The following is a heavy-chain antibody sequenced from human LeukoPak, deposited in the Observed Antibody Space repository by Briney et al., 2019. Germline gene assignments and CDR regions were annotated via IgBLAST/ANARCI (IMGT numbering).Heavy chain of an antibody. J-gene: IGHJ5*02. Sequence: PSQTLSLTCTVSGGSISSGDYYWSWIRQPPGKGLEWIGYIYYSGSTYYNPSPKSRVTISVDTSKNQFSLKLSSVTAADTAVYYCARDKGHYYDSSGLQGFDPWGQGTLVTVSS. D-gene: IGHD3-22*01. CDR3: ARDKGHYYDSSGLQGFDP. V-gene: IGHV4-30-4*08. CDR2: IYYSGST. CDR1: GGSISSGDYY.